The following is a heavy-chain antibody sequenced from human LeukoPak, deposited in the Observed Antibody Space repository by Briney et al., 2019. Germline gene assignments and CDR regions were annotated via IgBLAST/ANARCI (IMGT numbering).Heavy chain of an antibody. CDR2: INTGSTYI. V-gene: IGHV3-21*01. CDR1: GFTFSSYS. J-gene: IGHJ4*02. Sequence: GGSLRLSCATSGFTFSSYSMNWVRQAPGKGLEWVSSINTGSTYINYADSVRGRFTISRDNAKNSLYLQMNSLRAEDTAVYYCARESSSRKGMIDTTLIGWGQGTLVTVSS. CDR3: ARESSSRKGMIDTTLIG. D-gene: IGHD3-22*01.